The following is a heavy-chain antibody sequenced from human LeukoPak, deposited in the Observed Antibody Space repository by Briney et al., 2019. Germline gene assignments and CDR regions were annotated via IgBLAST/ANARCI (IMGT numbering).Heavy chain of an antibody. D-gene: IGHD6-19*01. CDR1: GFTFDDYA. V-gene: IGHV3-9*01. J-gene: IGHJ4*02. CDR3: AKDMRLAVAGSPGY. Sequence: PGGSLRLSCAASGFTFDDYAMHWVRQAPGKGLEWVSGISWSGGSIGYADSVKGRFTISRDNAKNSLYLQMNSLRAEDTAFYYCAKDMRLAVAGSPGYWGQGTLVTVYS. CDR2: ISWSGGSI.